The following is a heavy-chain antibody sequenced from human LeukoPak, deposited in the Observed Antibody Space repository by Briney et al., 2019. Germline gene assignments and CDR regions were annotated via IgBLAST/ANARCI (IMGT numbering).Heavy chain of an antibody. CDR1: GFTFRTYA. J-gene: IGHJ3*02. CDR3: ARDMYYDSSGYHAFDI. V-gene: IGHV3-30*04. CDR2: ISKDGNDK. D-gene: IGHD3-22*01. Sequence: GGSLRLSCAASGFTFRTYAMHWVRQPPGKGLEWVAVISKDGNDKYYADSVKGRCTISRDNSRNTLYLQVNSLRAEDTAVYYCARDMYYDSSGYHAFDIWGQGTMVTVSS.